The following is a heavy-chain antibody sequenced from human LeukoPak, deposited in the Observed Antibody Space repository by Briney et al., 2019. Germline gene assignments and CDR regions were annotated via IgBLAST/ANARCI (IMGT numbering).Heavy chain of an antibody. J-gene: IGHJ4*02. CDR3: ARGGEGYNGPGFN. Sequence: PGGSLRLSCAASGFTFSSHYMHWVRQAPGKGLEWVSRMNTDGSSINYADSVKGRFTISRDNAKNTLYLQMNSLRAEDTAVYYCARGGEGYNGPGFNWGQGTLVTVSS. CDR1: GFTFSSHY. D-gene: IGHD5-12*01. V-gene: IGHV3-74*01. CDR2: MNTDGSSI.